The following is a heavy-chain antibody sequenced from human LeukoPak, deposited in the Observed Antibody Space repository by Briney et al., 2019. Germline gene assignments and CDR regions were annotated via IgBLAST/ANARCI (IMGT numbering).Heavy chain of an antibody. CDR3: ARGRYDFWSGYWTDY. Sequence: SETLSLTCAVYGGSFSGYYWSWIRQPPGKGLEWIGEINHSGSTNYNPSLKSRVTISVDTPKNQFSLKLSSVTAADTAVYYCARGRYDFWSGYWTDYWGQGTLVTVSS. J-gene: IGHJ4*02. CDR2: INHSGST. V-gene: IGHV4-34*01. CDR1: GGSFSGYY. D-gene: IGHD3-3*01.